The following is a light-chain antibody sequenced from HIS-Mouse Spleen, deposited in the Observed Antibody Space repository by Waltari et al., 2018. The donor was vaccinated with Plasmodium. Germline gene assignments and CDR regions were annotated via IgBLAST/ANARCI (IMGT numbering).Light chain of an antibody. Sequence: QSALTQPRSVSGSPGQSVIISCTGTSSDVGGYNYVSWYQQHPGKAPKLMIYDVSKRPSVVPDRFSGSKSGNTASLTISGLQAEDEADYYCCSYAGSYTWVFGGGTKLTVL. V-gene: IGLV2-11*01. J-gene: IGLJ2*01. CDR2: DVS. CDR3: CSYAGSYTWV. CDR1: SSDVGGYNY.